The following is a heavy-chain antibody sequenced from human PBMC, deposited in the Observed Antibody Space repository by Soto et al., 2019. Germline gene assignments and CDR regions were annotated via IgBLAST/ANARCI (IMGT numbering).Heavy chain of an antibody. Sequence: PSETLCLACTVSVGSISSGAYSWSWIRQHPGKGLEWIGYIYYSGRTYYNPSLHSRVSIAVDTTENQFSLKLTSVTAADTSVYYCARGSFSSSSSWFDPWGRGTLVTVSS. CDR3: ARGSFSSSSSWFDP. D-gene: IGHD6-6*01. J-gene: IGHJ5*02. CDR2: IYYSGRT. CDR1: VGSISSGAYS. V-gene: IGHV4-31*03.